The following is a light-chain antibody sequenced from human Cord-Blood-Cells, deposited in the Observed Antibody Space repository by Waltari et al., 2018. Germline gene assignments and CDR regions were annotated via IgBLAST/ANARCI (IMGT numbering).Light chain of an antibody. V-gene: IGLV2-14*01. Sequence: QSALTQPASVSGSPGQSITISCTGTSSDVGGYNYVSWYQQHPGKAPKLMIYDVSKRPSGVSTRFSGSKSGNTASLTISGLQAEDEADYYCSSYTSSSTLVFCGGTKLTVL. CDR3: SSYTSSSTLV. J-gene: IGLJ3*02. CDR1: SSDVGGYNY. CDR2: DVS.